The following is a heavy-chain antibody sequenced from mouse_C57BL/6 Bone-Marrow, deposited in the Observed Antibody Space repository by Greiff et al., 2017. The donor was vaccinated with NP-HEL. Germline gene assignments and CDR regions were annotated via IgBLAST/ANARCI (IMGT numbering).Heavy chain of an antibody. CDR2: IYPRSGNT. J-gene: IGHJ2*01. Sequence: VQLQQSGAELARPGASVKLSCKASGYTFTSYGISWVKQRTGQGLEWIGEIYPRSGNTYYNEKFKGKATLTADKSSSTAYMELRSLTSEDSAVYFCARSGITTVVATKDDFDYWGQGTTLTVSS. D-gene: IGHD1-1*01. CDR1: GYTFTSYG. V-gene: IGHV1-81*01. CDR3: ARSGITTVVATKDDFDY.